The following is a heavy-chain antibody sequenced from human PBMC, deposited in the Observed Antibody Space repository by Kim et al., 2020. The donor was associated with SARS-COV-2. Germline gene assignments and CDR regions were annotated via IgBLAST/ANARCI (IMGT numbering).Heavy chain of an antibody. CDR3: ARDLSGSDDL. V-gene: IGHV3-74*01. CDR2: SNEDGSIT. J-gene: IGHJ5*02. CDR1: GFTFSKYW. D-gene: IGHD5-12*01. Sequence: GGSLRLSCAASGFTFSKYWMHWVRQVPGEGLVWVSRSNEDGSITNYADSVRGRFTISRDNARSTLYLQMTSLGAEDTALYYCARDLSGSDDLWGQGTLVT.